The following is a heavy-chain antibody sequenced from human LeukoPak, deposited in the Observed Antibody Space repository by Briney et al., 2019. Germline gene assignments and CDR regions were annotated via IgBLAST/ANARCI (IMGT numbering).Heavy chain of an antibody. Sequence: SVKVSCKASGGTFSSYAISWVRQAPGQGLEWMGGIIPIFGTANYAQKFQGRATITTDESTSTAYMELSSLRSEDTAVYYCARSPNIVVVPAAIANYYMDVRGKGSTLTVSS. J-gene: IGHJ6*03. D-gene: IGHD2-2*01. CDR1: GGTFSSYA. CDR2: IIPIFGTA. V-gene: IGHV1-69*05. CDR3: ARSPNIVVVPAAIANYYMDV.